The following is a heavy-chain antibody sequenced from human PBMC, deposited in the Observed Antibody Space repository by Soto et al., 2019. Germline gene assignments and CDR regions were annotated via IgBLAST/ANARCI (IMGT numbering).Heavy chain of an antibody. D-gene: IGHD3-9*01. CDR3: AREKYDDWYNYGMDV. CDR1: GFTLSDYH. V-gene: IGHV3-11*01. Sequence: PGGSLRLSCEASGFTLSDYHMSWIRQAPGKGLEWVSYITAIGNIIYYAASVKGRFTISRDNAKNSLSLQMNSLRADDTAVYFCAREKYDDWYNYGMDVWGQGNTVTVFS. CDR2: ITAIGNII. J-gene: IGHJ6*02.